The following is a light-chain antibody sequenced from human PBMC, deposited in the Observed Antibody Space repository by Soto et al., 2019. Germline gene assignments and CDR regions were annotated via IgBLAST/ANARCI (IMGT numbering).Light chain of an antibody. CDR2: EAS. J-gene: IGKJ1*01. CDR3: QQYNYYSAWT. V-gene: IGKV2-28*01. CDR1: QMLLQSNAYNY. Sequence: MVMTQSPLSLPVTPGEPSSISCMSSQMLLQSNAYNYLAWYQQKPGKAPTLLIYEASILQHGVPSRFSGTESGTEFTLTISSLRPDDFATYYCQQYNYYSAWTFGQGTKVDI.